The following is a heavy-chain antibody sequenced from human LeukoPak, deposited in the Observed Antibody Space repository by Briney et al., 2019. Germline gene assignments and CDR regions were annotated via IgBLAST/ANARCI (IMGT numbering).Heavy chain of an antibody. D-gene: IGHD6-6*01. CDR1: GYIFMNYG. V-gene: IGHV1-18*01. Sequence: ASVKVSCKASGYIFMNYGISWVRQAPGQGLEWMGWISDNNGNTNYAQKFQGRVTMTTDTSTRTVYMELRSLRSDDTAVYYCARDRDYSSSTQDFDSWGQGILVSVSS. J-gene: IGHJ4*02. CDR2: ISDNNGNT. CDR3: ARDRDYSSSTQDFDS.